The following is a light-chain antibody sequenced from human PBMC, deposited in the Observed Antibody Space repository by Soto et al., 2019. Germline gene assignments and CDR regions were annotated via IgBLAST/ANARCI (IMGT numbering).Light chain of an antibody. J-gene: IGKJ1*01. CDR2: KAS. V-gene: IGKV1-5*03. CDR3: QEYNSYST. Sequence: DIQWTQSPSFLSASVGDRVTITCRASQSISSWLAWYQQKPGKAPKLLIDKASSLKSGVPSRFSGSGSGTEFTLTISSLQPDEFATYYCQEYNSYSTFGQGAKVDIK. CDR1: QSISSW.